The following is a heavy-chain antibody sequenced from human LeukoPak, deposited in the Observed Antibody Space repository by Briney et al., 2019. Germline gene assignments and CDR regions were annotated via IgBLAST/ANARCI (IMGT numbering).Heavy chain of an antibody. J-gene: IGHJ4*02. V-gene: IGHV3-23*01. CDR3: AKDLGSYLPEYYFDY. CDR1: GFPFSSYG. CDR2: ISGSGGST. Sequence: GRSLRLSCAASGFPFSSYGMSGVRQAPGKGLEWVSAISGSGGSTYYADSVKGRFTISRDNSKNTLYLQMNSLRAEDTAVYYCAKDLGSYLPEYYFDYWGQGTLVTVSS. D-gene: IGHD1-26*01.